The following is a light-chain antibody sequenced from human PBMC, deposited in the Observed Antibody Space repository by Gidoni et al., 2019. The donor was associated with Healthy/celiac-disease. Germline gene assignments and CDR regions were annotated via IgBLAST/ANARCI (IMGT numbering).Light chain of an antibody. CDR1: QSISSY. CDR2: AAS. CDR3: QQSYSTPRT. Sequence: DIQMTQSPSSLSASVGDRVTITCRASQSISSYLNWYQQKPGKAPKLLIYAASSLQSGVPSRCSGSGSGTDFTLTISSLQHEDFANYYCQQSYSTPRTFGQGTKVEIK. V-gene: IGKV1-39*01. J-gene: IGKJ1*01.